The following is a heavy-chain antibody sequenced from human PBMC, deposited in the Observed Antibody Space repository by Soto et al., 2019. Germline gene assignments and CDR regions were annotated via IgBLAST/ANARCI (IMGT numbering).Heavy chain of an antibody. CDR2: IIPIFGTA. D-gene: IGHD3-22*01. Sequence: GASVKFSCKASGGTFSSYAISWVRQAPGQGLEWMGGIIPIFGTANYAQKFQGRVTITADESTSTAYMELSSLRSEDTAVYYCARGEWDYDSSGHDYWGQGTLVTVSS. CDR3: ARGEWDYDSSGHDY. J-gene: IGHJ4*02. CDR1: GGTFSSYA. V-gene: IGHV1-69*13.